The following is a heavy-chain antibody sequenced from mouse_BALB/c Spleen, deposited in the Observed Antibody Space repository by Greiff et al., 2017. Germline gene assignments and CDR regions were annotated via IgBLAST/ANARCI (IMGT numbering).Heavy chain of an antibody. Sequence: QVQLQQSGAELASPGASVTLSCKASGYTFTDHIMNWVKKRPGQGLEWIGRIYPVSGATNYNQKFMGKATFTVDRSSSTVYMMLNSLTSEDPAVYYCGREGGGSSEAMDYWGQGTSVTVSS. CDR3: GREGGGSSEAMDY. CDR2: IYPVSGAT. D-gene: IGHD1-1*01. CDR1: GYTFTDHI. V-gene: IGHV1-11*01. J-gene: IGHJ4*01.